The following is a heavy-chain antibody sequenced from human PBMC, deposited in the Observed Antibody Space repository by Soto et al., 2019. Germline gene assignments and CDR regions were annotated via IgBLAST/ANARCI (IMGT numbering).Heavy chain of an antibody. CDR3: VREGYREVVAALDAFDI. J-gene: IGHJ3*02. CDR1: GGSISSYY. CDR2: IYYSGST. V-gene: IGHV4-59*01. D-gene: IGHD2-15*01. Sequence: SETLSLTCTVSGGSISSYYWSWIRQPPGKGLEWIGYIYYSGSTNYNPSLKSRVTISVDTSKNQFSLKLSSVTAADTAVYYCVREGYREVVAALDAFDIWGQGTMVTVSS.